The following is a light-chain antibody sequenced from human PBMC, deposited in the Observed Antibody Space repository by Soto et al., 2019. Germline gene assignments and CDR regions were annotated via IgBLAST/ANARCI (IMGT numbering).Light chain of an antibody. CDR2: GTS. J-gene: IGKJ3*01. Sequence: EIVLTQSPATLSLSPGERDTLPCRASQSVNSGYLAWFQQKGGRAPRLLIYGTSGRATGIPDRFSGNGSRTDFTLPISRLEPEDFGVYYCQQYGDSVFTFGPGTKVDIK. CDR1: QSVNSGY. CDR3: QQYGDSVFT. V-gene: IGKV3-20*01.